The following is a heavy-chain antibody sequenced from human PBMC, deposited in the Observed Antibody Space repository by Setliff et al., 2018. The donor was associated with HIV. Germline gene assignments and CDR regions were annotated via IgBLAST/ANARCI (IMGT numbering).Heavy chain of an antibody. CDR1: GYSINSGYF. Sequence: SETLSLTCTVSGYSINSGYFWGWIRQPPGKGLEWIGSIWHSGNTYYNPSLRSRVSLSVDTSKKQFSLKLTSVTAADTAVYYCTRDRLLEWEPLGHSQGDHAFDIWGQGTMVTVSS. CDR2: IWHSGNT. CDR3: TRDRLLEWEPLGHSQGDHAFDI. D-gene: IGHD3-3*01. V-gene: IGHV4-38-2*02. J-gene: IGHJ3*02.